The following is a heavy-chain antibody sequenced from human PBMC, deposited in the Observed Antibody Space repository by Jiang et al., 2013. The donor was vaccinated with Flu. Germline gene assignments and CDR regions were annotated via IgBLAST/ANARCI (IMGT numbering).Heavy chain of an antibody. Sequence: GAEVKKPGSSVKVSCKASGGTFSSYAISWVRQAPGQGLEWMGGIIPIFGTANYAQKFQGRVTITADESTSTAYMELSSLRSEDTAVYYCARAGTMVRGIHPGPGPYNWFDPWGQGTLVTVSS. CDR3: ARAGTMVRGIHPGPGPYNWFDP. J-gene: IGHJ5*02. CDR2: IIPIFGTA. V-gene: IGHV1-69*01. D-gene: IGHD3-10*01. CDR1: GGTFSSYA.